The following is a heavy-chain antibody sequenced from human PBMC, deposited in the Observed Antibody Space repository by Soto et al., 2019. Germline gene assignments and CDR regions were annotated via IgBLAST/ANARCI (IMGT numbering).Heavy chain of an antibody. CDR2: ISPYNDYT. Sequence: QVQLVQSAAEVKKPGASVKVSCKASGYTFIRYGITWVRQAPGQGLEWMGWISPYNDYTIYAQKVQGRVTMTTDTSTRTVYMELRSLKSEDTAVYYCARGGYYDNTWGQLRQYGLDVWGQGTSVTVSS. D-gene: IGHD3-16*01. CDR1: GYTFIRYG. CDR3: ARGGYYDNTWGQLRQYGLDV. V-gene: IGHV1-18*01. J-gene: IGHJ6*02.